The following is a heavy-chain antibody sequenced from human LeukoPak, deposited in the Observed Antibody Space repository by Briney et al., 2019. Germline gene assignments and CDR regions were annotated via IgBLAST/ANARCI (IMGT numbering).Heavy chain of an antibody. CDR2: ICGGGGST. CDR3: AKDRGYCSGRSCWYFDY. Sequence: GGSMRLSCAASGFTFSSYGMSWVRQAPGKGLEWVSAICGGGGSTYYADSVKGRFTISRDNSKNTLYLQMNRLRAEDTAVYYCAKDRGYCSGRSCWYFDYWGQGTLVTVSS. J-gene: IGHJ4*02. CDR1: GFTFSSYG. V-gene: IGHV3-23*01. D-gene: IGHD2-15*01.